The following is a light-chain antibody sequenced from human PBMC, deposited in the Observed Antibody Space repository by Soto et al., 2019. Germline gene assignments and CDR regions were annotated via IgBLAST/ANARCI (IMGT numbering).Light chain of an antibody. CDR2: GVS. CDR1: QSLSGNH. Sequence: EIELTQSPGTLSLSPGERATLSCRASQSLSGNHLAWYQQKPGQAPRLLIFGVSSRATGIPDRFSGSGSGTDFTLTINRLEPEDFAVYYCHHYGSSPYTFGLGTKLEIK. V-gene: IGKV3-20*01. J-gene: IGKJ2*01. CDR3: HHYGSSPYT.